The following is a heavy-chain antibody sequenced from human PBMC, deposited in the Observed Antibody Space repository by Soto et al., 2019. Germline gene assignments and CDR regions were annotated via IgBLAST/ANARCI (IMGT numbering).Heavy chain of an antibody. CDR1: GYSFTSYW. V-gene: IGHV5-10-1*01. CDR3: ARSPRAYSSSPNWFGP. CDR2: IDPSDSYT. J-gene: IGHJ5*02. D-gene: IGHD6-6*01. Sequence: GESLKISCKGSGYSFTSYWISWVRQMPGKGLEWMGRIDPSDSYTNYSPSFHGHVTLSADKSISTAYLQWSSLKASDTAMYYCARSPRAYSSSPNWFGPWGQGTLVTVSS.